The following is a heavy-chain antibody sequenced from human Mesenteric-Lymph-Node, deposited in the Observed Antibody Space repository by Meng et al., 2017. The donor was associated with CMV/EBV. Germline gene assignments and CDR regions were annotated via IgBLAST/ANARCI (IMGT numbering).Heavy chain of an antibody. J-gene: IGHJ4*02. CDR1: GFTFDDYG. CDR2: ISYDGSTI. V-gene: IGHV3-30*03. Sequence: GESLKISCAASGFTFDDYGMSWVRQAPGKGLEWVALISYDGSTIYYADSLKGRFTISRDNSKDTLYLQMNSLRAEDTAVYYCARDTFRSSYYTAGYWGQGTLVTVSS. D-gene: IGHD1-26*01. CDR3: ARDTFRSSYYTAGY.